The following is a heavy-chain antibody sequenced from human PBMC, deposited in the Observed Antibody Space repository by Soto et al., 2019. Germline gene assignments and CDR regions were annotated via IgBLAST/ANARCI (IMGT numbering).Heavy chain of an antibody. CDR3: ARDGGVYDYSPFDY. V-gene: IGHV1-69*12. J-gene: IGHJ4*02. Sequence: QVQLVQSGAEVKKPGSSVKVSCKASGGTFSSYAISWVRQARGQGLEWMGGIIPIFGTADYAQKFQGRVTITADESTSTAYMELSSLRSEDTAVYYCARDGGVYDYSPFDYWGQGTLVTVSS. CDR1: GGTFSSYA. CDR2: IIPIFGTA. D-gene: IGHD4-4*01.